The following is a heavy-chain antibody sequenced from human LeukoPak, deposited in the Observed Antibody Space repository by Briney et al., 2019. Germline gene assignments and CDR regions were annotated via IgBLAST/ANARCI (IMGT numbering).Heavy chain of an antibody. Sequence: KPSETLSLTCTVSGGSISSSSYYWGWIRQPPGKGLEWIGSIYYSGSTYYNPSLKSRVTISVDTSKNQFSLKLSSVTAADTAVYYCARARRITMIVVEFHDAFDIWGQGTMVTVSS. CDR1: GGSISSSSYY. CDR2: IYYSGST. CDR3: ARARRITMIVVEFHDAFDI. V-gene: IGHV4-39*07. J-gene: IGHJ3*02. D-gene: IGHD3-22*01.